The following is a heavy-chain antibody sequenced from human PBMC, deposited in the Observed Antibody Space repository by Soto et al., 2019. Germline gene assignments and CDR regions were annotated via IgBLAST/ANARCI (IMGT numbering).Heavy chain of an antibody. Sequence: SETLSLTCTVSGGSISSSSYFWGWIRQPPGKGLEWIGGIYYSGSTYYNPSLKSRVTISVDTPKNQFSLKLSSVTAADTAVYYSARQLCLSPQRYCIGGSCPPYYFDYCGRGSLVTVSS. J-gene: IGHJ4*02. V-gene: IGHV4-39*01. CDR1: GGSISSSSYF. CDR2: IYYSGST. D-gene: IGHD2-15*01. CDR3: ARQLCLSPQRYCIGGSCPPYYFDY.